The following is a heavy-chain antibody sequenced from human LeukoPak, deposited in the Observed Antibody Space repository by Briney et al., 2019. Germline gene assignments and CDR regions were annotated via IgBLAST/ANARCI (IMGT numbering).Heavy chain of an antibody. J-gene: IGHJ6*04. CDR1: EFTVSNYA. CDR3: ARRSAVGTHGMDV. Sequence: GGSLRLSCAASEFTVSNYAMHWVRQAPGKGLEWGAVIWYDGSNENYADTVKGRFTISRDNSKNMLNLQVNSLRAEDTALYYCARRSAVGTHGMDVWGKGATVTVSS. V-gene: IGHV3-33*01. CDR2: IWYDGSNE. D-gene: IGHD6-13*01.